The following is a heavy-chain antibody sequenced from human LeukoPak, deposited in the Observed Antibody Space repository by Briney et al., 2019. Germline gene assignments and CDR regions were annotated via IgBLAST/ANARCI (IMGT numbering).Heavy chain of an antibody. V-gene: IGHV3-15*01. D-gene: IGHD3-10*01. J-gene: IGHJ4*02. CDR2: IKSKTDGGTT. Sequence: GGSLRLSCATFSSYNMNWVRQAPGKGLEWVGRIKSKTDGGTTDYAAPVKGRFTISRDDSKNTLYLQMNSLKTEDTAVYYCTARYGSGSYYMGDWGQGTLVTVSS. CDR1: TFSSYN. CDR3: TARYGSGSYYMGD.